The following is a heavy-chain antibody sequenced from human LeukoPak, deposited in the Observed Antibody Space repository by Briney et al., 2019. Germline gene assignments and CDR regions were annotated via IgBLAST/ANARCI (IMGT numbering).Heavy chain of an antibody. J-gene: IGHJ6*03. V-gene: IGHV1-8*03. CDR2: MNPNSGNT. CDR1: GYTFTSYD. Sequence: ASVKVSCKASGYTFTSYDINWVRQATGQGLEWMGWMNPNSGNTGYAQKFQGRVTITRNTSISTAYMELSGLRSEDTAVYYCARWVNYYYYYYMDVWGKGTTVTVSS. CDR3: ARWVNYYYYYYMDV. D-gene: IGHD4-23*01.